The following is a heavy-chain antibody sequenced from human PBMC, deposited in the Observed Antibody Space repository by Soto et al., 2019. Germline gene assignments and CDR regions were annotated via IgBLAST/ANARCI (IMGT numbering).Heavy chain of an antibody. Sequence: SETLSLTCTVSGGSISSYYWSWIRQPPGKGLEWIGYIYYSGSTNYNPSLKSRVTISVDTSKNQFSLKLSSVTAADTAVYYCARGYSSGWSEGGALDIWGQGTMVTVSS. CDR2: IYYSGST. J-gene: IGHJ3*02. CDR1: GGSISSYY. CDR3: ARGYSSGWSEGGALDI. D-gene: IGHD6-19*01. V-gene: IGHV4-59*01.